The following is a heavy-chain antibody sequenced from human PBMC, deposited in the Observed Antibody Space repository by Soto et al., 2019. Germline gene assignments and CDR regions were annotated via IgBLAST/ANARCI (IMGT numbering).Heavy chain of an antibody. D-gene: IGHD2-21*01. V-gene: IGHV3-23*01. CDR3: AKDGGGDGYNPNRFDS. CDR2: LSASGATT. Sequence: EVQLLESGGSLVQPGGSLRLSCAASGFTFNKCAMSWVRQAPGKGLEWVSALSASGATTFYADSVRGRFTISRDNSKNTLYLQMNSLRVEDTAVYYCAKDGGGDGYNPNRFDSWGQGTLVTVSS. J-gene: IGHJ4*02. CDR1: GFTFNKCA.